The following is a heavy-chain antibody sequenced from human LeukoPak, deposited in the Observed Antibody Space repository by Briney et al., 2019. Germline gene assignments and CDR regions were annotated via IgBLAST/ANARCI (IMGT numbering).Heavy chain of an antibody. D-gene: IGHD5-12*01. Sequence: GGSLRLSCAASGFTFSSYGMHWVRQAPGKGLEWVAFIRYDGSNKYYADSVKGRFTISRDNAKNSLYLQMNSLRAEDTAVYYCARDKKGYSGYGPFDYWGQGTLVTVSS. CDR3: ARDKKGYSGYGPFDY. V-gene: IGHV3-30*02. J-gene: IGHJ4*02. CDR2: IRYDGSNK. CDR1: GFTFSSYG.